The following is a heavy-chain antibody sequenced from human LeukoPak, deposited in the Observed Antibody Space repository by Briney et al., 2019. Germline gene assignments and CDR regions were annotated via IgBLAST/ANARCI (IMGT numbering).Heavy chain of an antibody. CDR2: INPNSGGT. D-gene: IGHD4/OR15-4a*01. CDR1: GYTFTGYY. CDR3: ARTSAKSHYYYYGMDV. J-gene: IGHJ6*02. V-gene: IGHV1-2*02. Sequence: ASVKVSCKASGYTFTGYYMHWVRQALGQGLEWMGWINPNSGGTNYAQKFQGRVTMTRDTSISTAYMELSRLRSDGTAVYYCARTSAKSHYYYYGMDVWGQGTTVTVSS.